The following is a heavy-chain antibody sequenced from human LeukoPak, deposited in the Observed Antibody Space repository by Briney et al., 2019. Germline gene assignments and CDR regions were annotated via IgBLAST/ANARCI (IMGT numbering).Heavy chain of an antibody. CDR1: GGSISSSSYY. Sequence: PSETLSLTCTVSGGSISSSSYYWGWIRQPPGKGLEWIGSIYYSGSTYYNPSLKSRVTISVDTSKNQFSLKLSSVTAADTAVYYCASCSTPGAFDIWGQGTMVTVSS. V-gene: IGHV4-39*01. D-gene: IGHD2-2*01. CDR3: ASCSTPGAFDI. CDR2: IYYSGST. J-gene: IGHJ3*02.